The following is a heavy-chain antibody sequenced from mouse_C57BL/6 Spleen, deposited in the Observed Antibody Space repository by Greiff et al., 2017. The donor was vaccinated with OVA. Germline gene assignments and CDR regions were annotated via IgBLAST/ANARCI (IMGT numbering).Heavy chain of an antibody. CDR3: ARRDFAY. CDR2: ISNGGGST. V-gene: IGHV5-12*01. CDR1: GFTFSDYY. Sequence: EVKLVESGGGLVQPGGSLKLSCAASGFTFSDYYMYWVRQTPEKRLEWVAYISNGGGSTYYPDTVKGRFTISRDNAKNTLYLQMSRLKSEDTAMYYCARRDFAYWGQGTLVTVSA. J-gene: IGHJ3*01.